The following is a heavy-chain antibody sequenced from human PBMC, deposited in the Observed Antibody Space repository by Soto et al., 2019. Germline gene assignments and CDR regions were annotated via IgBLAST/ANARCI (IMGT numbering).Heavy chain of an antibody. CDR1: GGTFSSYA. J-gene: IGHJ3*02. D-gene: IGHD3-22*01. CDR3: ARDDRSTMIVGNDAFDI. CDR2: IIPIFGTA. Sequence: ASVKVSCKASGGTFSSYAISWVRQAPGQGLEWMGGIIPIFGTANYAQKFQGRVTITADESTSTAYMELSSLRSEDTAVYYCARDDRSTMIVGNDAFDIWGQGTMVTVS. V-gene: IGHV1-69*13.